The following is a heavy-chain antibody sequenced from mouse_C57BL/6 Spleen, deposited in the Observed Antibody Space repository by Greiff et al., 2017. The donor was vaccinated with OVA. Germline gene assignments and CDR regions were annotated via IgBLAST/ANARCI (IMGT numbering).Heavy chain of an antibody. CDR2: INPSNGGT. J-gene: IGHJ3*01. CDR3: ARSHYDYPWFAY. D-gene: IGHD2-4*01. CDR1: GYTFTSYW. V-gene: IGHV1-53*01. Sequence: QVQLKQPGTELVKPGASVKLSCKASGYTFTSYWMHWVKQRPGQGLEWIGNINPSNGGTNYNEKFKSKATLTVDKSSSTAYMQLSSLTSEDSAVYYCARSHYDYPWFAYWGQGTLVTVSA.